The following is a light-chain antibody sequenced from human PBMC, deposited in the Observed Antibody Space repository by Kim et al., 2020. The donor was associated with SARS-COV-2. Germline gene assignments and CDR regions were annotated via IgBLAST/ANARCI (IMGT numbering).Light chain of an antibody. J-gene: IGLJ3*02. CDR1: SGHSSYA. V-gene: IGLV4-69*01. CDR3: QTWGTGFWV. Sequence: QLVLTQSPSASASLGASVKLTCTLSSGHSSYAIAWHQQQPEKGPRYLMKLNSDGSHSKGDGIPDRFSGSSSGAVRYLTISSLQSEDEADYYCQTWGTGFWVFGGGTKVTVL. CDR2: LNSDGSH.